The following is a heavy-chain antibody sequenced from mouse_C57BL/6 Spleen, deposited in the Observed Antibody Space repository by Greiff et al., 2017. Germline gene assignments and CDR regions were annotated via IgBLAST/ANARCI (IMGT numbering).Heavy chain of an antibody. CDR1: GYTFTSYW. J-gene: IGHJ2*01. V-gene: IGHV1-72*01. CDR3: ARGIDYGNYLYYFDY. CDR2: IDPNSGGP. Sequence: VQLQQPGAELVKPGASVKLSCKASGYTFTSYWMNWVKQRHGRGLEWIGRIDPNSGGPKYNDKFKSKATLTVDKPSSTASRPLSSLTSEDSAVYYGARGIDYGNYLYYFDYWGQGTTRTFSS. D-gene: IGHD2-1*01.